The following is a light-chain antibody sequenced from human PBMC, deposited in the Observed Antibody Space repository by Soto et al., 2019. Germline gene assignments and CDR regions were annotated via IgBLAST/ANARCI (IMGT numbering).Light chain of an antibody. CDR1: SSNIGSNT. Sequence: SGSSSNIGSNTVDWYQQFPGTAPKLLIYSNIKRPSGVPDRFSGSKSVTSASLAIRGLQSEDEADYFCEKRDGRLRDSVLGTRPNVTVL. CDR2: SNI. J-gene: IGLJ1*01. V-gene: IGLV1-44*01. CDR3: EKRDGRLRDSV.